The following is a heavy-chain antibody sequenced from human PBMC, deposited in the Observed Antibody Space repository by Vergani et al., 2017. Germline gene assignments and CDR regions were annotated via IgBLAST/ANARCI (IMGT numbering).Heavy chain of an antibody. CDR1: GGSISSYY. Sequence: QVQLPESGPGLVKPSETLSLTCTVSGGSISSYYWSWIRPPPGKGLEWIGYIYYSGSTNYNPSLKSRVTISVDTSKNQFSLKLSSVTAADTAVYYCASINYDFSCTWGQGTLVTVSS. V-gene: IGHV4-59*01. D-gene: IGHD3-3*01. J-gene: IGHJ4*02. CDR3: ASINYDFSCT. CDR2: IYYSGST.